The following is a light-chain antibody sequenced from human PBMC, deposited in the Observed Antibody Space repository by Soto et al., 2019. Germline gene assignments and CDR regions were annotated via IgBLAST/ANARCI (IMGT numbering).Light chain of an antibody. Sequence: QSALTQPASVSGSPGQSITISCTGTSSDVAFYNHVSWYQQHPGKAPKLLIYEVNNRPSGVSNRFPGSKSGNTASLTISGLQAEDEADYYCSSYTSSSTLYVFGTGTKLTVL. J-gene: IGLJ1*01. CDR2: EVN. CDR1: SSDVAFYNH. CDR3: SSYTSSSTLYV. V-gene: IGLV2-14*01.